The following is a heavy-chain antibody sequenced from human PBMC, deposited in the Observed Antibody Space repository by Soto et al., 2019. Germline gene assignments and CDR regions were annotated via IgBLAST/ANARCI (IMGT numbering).Heavy chain of an antibody. D-gene: IGHD2-2*01. V-gene: IGHV1-69*01. J-gene: IGHJ6*02. Sequence: QVQLVQSGAEVKKPGSSVKVSCKASGGTFSSYAISWVRQAPGQGLEWMGGIIPIFGTANYAQKFQGRVTITADESTSTAYMELSSLRSEDTAVYYCARDLDIVVVPAATTKGGRPDYYYGMDVWGQGTTVTVSS. CDR1: GGTFSSYA. CDR3: ARDLDIVVVPAATTKGGRPDYYYGMDV. CDR2: IIPIFGTA.